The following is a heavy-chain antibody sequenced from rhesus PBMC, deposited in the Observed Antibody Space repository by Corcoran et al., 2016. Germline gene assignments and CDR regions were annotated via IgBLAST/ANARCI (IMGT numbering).Heavy chain of an antibody. V-gene: IGHV4-93*01. J-gene: IGHJ4*01. Sequence: QVQLRESGPAVVEPSETLSLTCAVSGGSISSPTWWSWIRQSPGKGLEWIGAIYGRRGSTENNPSRKRRVTISKDTSNNQFALKLRSVTAADTAGYYCARDGSNYLLFDSWGQGVLVTVSS. CDR3: ARDGSNYLLFDS. CDR2: IYGRRGST. CDR1: GGSISSPTW. D-gene: IGHD2-2*01.